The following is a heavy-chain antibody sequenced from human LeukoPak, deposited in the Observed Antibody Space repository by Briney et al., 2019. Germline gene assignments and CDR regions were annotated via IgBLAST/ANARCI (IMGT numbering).Heavy chain of an antibody. D-gene: IGHD3-16*01. Sequence: PGGSLRLSCAASGFTFSNAWMSWVRQAPGKGLEWVCRIKRKTDGGTTDYAAPVKGRFTISRDDSTNTLYLQMNSLTTEDTAVYYCTTVYASPFDYWGQGTLVTVSS. J-gene: IGHJ4*02. CDR2: IKRKTDGGTT. CDR1: GFTFSNAW. V-gene: IGHV3-15*01. CDR3: TTVYASPFDY.